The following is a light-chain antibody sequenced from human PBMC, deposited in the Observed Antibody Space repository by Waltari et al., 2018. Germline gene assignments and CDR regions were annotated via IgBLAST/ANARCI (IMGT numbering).Light chain of an antibody. CDR1: SSDVGGYNY. CDR3: SSYTSSSTLGV. V-gene: IGLV2-14*03. Sequence: QSALTQPASVSGSPGQSITISCTGTSSDVGGYNYVSWYQQHPGKAPKLMIYDVSNRHSGFSNRFSDSKSGNTASLTISGLQAEDEADYYCSSYTSSSTLGVFGGGTKLTVL. CDR2: DVS. J-gene: IGLJ3*02.